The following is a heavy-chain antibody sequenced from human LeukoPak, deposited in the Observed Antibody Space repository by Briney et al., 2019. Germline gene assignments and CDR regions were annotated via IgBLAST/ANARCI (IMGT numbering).Heavy chain of an antibody. CDR2: IYYSGST. V-gene: IGHV4-59*01. CDR1: GGSISSCY. J-gene: IGHJ3*02. CDR3: ARGVDYYDSSGYYFDAFDI. D-gene: IGHD3-22*01. Sequence: KTSETLSLTCTVSGGSISSCYWSWIRQPPGKGLEWIGYIYYSGSTNYNPSLKSRVTISVDTSKNQFSLKLSSVTAADTAVYYCARGVDYYDSSGYYFDAFDIWGQGTMVTVSS.